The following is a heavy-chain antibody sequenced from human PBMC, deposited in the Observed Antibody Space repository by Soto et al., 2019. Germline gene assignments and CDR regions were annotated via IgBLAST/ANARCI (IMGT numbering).Heavy chain of an antibody. D-gene: IGHD2-8*01. J-gene: IGHJ6*02. Sequence: PGVSLRLSCAASGFTFSSYGMHWVRQAPGKGLEWVAVIWYDGSNKYYADSVKGRFTISRDNSKNTLYLQMNSLRAEDTAVYYCARAYCTNGVCYHYGMDVWGQGTTVTSP. CDR3: ARAYCTNGVCYHYGMDV. CDR2: IWYDGSNK. CDR1: GFTFSSYG. V-gene: IGHV3-33*01.